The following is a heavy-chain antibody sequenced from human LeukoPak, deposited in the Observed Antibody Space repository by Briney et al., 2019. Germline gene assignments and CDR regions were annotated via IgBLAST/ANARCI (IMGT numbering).Heavy chain of an antibody. V-gene: IGHV3-9*01. CDR1: GFTFDDYA. CDR2: ISWNSDTI. J-gene: IGHJ3*02. CDR3: AKDRWTEVDAFDI. Sequence: GGSLRLSCAASGFTFDDYAMHWVRQTPGKGLEWVSSISWNSDTIGYADSVKGRFTISRDNSKNTLYLQMNSLRAEDTAVYYCAKDRWTEVDAFDIWGQGTMVTVSS. D-gene: IGHD1-1*01.